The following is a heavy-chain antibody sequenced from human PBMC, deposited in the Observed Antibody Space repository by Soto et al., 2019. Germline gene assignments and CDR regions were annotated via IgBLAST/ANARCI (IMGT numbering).Heavy chain of an antibody. CDR2: IYWDDDK. CDR3: AHSSCSGGSCYGGWFDP. Sequence: QITLKESGPPLVKPTQTLTLTCTFSGFSVSTSGVGVGWIRQPPGKALEWLALIYWDDDKRYSPSLKSRLTITKDTSKNQVVLTMTNMDPVDTATYYCAHSSCSGGSCYGGWFDPWGQGTLVTVSS. D-gene: IGHD2-15*01. V-gene: IGHV2-5*02. CDR1: GFSVSTSGVG. J-gene: IGHJ5*02.